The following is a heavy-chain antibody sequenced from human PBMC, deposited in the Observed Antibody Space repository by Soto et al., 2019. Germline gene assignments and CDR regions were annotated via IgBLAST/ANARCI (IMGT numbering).Heavy chain of an antibody. D-gene: IGHD3-22*01. J-gene: IGHJ4*02. Sequence: PGGSLRLSCAASGFTVSSNYMSWVRQAPGKGLEWVSVIYSGGSTSYADSVRGRFTISRDNSKNTLYLQMNSLRAEDTAVYYCAKGQGIVVITTPFDYWGQGTLVTVSS. V-gene: IGHV3-53*01. CDR1: GFTVSSNY. CDR2: IYSGGST. CDR3: AKGQGIVVITTPFDY.